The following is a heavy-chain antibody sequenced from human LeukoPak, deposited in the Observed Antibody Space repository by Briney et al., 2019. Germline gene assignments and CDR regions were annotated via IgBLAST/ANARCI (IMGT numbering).Heavy chain of an antibody. J-gene: IGHJ4*02. CDR2: IKQDGSQK. Sequence: GGSLRLSCEASGFTFSDHWMNWVCQAPGKGLEWVACIKQDGSQKDYVDSVKGRFTISRDNAKNSLYLQMSSLRAEDTAMYYCVRDRGYCSGGTCYALWDYWGQGTLVTVSS. CDR1: GFTFSDHW. CDR3: VRDRGYCSGGTCYALWDY. V-gene: IGHV3-7*01. D-gene: IGHD2-15*01.